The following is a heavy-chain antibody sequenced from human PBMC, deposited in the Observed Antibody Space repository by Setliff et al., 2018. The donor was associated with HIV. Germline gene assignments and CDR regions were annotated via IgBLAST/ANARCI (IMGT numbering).Heavy chain of an antibody. CDR3: ARVYYYGSPHMDV. Sequence: SETLSLTCTVSGGSISSGGYYWNWIRQPPGKGLEWIGYIYYSGTTTYNPSLKSRVTISVDTSKNQLSLQLSSVTAADTAVYYCARVYYYGSPHMDVWGKGTTVTVSS. D-gene: IGHD3-10*01. J-gene: IGHJ6*03. CDR1: GGSISSGGYY. V-gene: IGHV4-61*08. CDR2: IYYSGTT.